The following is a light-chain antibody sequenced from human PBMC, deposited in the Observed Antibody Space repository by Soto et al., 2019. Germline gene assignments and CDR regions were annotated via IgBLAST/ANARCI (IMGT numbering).Light chain of an antibody. V-gene: IGKV3-15*01. J-gene: IGKJ1*01. Sequence: EIMFTQSPGTLSLSPGDRATLSCRASQSVSSNLAWYQQKPGQAPRLLIYGASTRATGIPARFSGSESGTEFTLTISSLRPDDFATYYCQQYNDYSAWTFGQGTKVDIK. CDR2: GAS. CDR1: QSVSSN. CDR3: QQYNDYSAWT.